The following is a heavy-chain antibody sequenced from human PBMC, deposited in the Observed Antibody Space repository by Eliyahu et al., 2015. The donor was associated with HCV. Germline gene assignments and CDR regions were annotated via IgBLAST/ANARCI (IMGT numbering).Heavy chain of an antibody. CDR1: GGSIXTYY. CDR2: IHYRGXT. J-gene: IGHJ5*02. Sequence: QVQLQESGPGLVKPSETLSLTCTVSGGSIXTYYWSWXRQPPGKGMEWIGYIHYRGXTNYNPSLKSRVTISVDTSKNQFSLNLTSVTAADTAVYYCASGGGGIAVAGTGGWFDPWGQGTLVTVSS. CDR3: ASGGGGIAVAGTGGWFDP. V-gene: IGHV4-59*01. D-gene: IGHD6-19*01.